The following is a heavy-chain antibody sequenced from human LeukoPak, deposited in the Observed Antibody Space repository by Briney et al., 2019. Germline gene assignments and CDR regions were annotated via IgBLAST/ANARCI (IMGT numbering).Heavy chain of an antibody. V-gene: IGHV3-23*01. D-gene: IGHD6-19*01. Sequence: GGSLRLSCAASGFTFSDYYMSWIRQAPGKGLEWVSAISGSGGSTYYADSVKGRFTISRDNSKNTLYLQMNSLRAEDTAVYYCAKEGYSSGWYPFDYWGQGTLVTVSS. CDR1: GFTFSDYY. CDR2: ISGSGGST. J-gene: IGHJ4*02. CDR3: AKEGYSSGWYPFDY.